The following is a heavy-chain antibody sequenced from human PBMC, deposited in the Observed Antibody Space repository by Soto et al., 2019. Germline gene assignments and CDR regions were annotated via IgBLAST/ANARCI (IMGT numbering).Heavy chain of an antibody. CDR3: AKRSLIRLLFMEPH. CDR2: IYHSGST. J-gene: IGHJ4*02. CDR1: GDSMSNTNW. V-gene: IGHV4-4*02. Sequence: QVQLQESGPGLVKPSGTLSLTYAVSGDSMSNTNWWSWVRHPPGTGLEWIGEIYHSGSTNYNPSLKTRFTVAVDESKNQLSLNPTSVTAADTAVYYFAKRSLIRLLFMEPHWGPGSLVTVSS. D-gene: IGHD3-3*01.